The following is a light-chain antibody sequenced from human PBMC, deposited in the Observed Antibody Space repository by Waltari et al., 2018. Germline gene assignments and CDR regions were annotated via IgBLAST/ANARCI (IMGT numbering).Light chain of an antibody. J-gene: IGLJ3*02. CDR2: EVT. V-gene: IGLV2-14*01. CDR3: SAYTTSNTWV. Sequence: QSALTQPASVSGSPGQSIAISCTGTSSDVGGYNHVSWYQQHPGMAPKPLIFEVTNQPLGVSDRFSAAKSGNTTSLTISGLQAEDEADDYCSAYTTSNTWVFGGGTKLTVL. CDR1: SSDVGGYNH.